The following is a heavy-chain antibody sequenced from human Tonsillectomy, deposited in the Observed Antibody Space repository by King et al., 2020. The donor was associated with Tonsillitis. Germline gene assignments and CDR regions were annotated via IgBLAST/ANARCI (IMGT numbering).Heavy chain of an antibody. V-gene: IGHV4-34*01. CDR1: GGSFSGYY. J-gene: IGHJ5*02. CDR3: ATLVQGEKNWFDP. D-gene: IGHD1-26*01. CDR2: INHSGST. Sequence: VQLQQWGAGLLKPSETLSRTCAVYGGSFSGYYWSWIRQPPGKGLECIGEINHSGSTNYNPSLKSRVTISVDTSKNRFSLKLSSVTAADTAVYYCATLVQGEKNWFDPWGQGTLVTVSS.